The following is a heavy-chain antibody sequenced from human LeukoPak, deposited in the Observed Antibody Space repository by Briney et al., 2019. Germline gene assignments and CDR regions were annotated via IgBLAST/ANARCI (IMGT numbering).Heavy chain of an antibody. Sequence: GGSLTLSCAASGFTFSTYWMSWVRQAPGKGLECVANINHDGSDKYYVDSVKGRFTISRDNAKNSLYLQMNSLRAEDTAVYYCARDMYSGSYYGANYWGQGTLVTVSS. V-gene: IGHV3-7*04. CDR1: GFTFSTYW. J-gene: IGHJ4*02. CDR3: ARDMYSGSYYGANY. CDR2: INHDGSDK. D-gene: IGHD1-26*01.